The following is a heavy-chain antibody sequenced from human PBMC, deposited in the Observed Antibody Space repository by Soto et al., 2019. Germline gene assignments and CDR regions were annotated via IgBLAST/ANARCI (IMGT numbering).Heavy chain of an antibody. Sequence: EMQLLESGGELVQPGGSLRLSCAASTFTFRVYVMNWVRQATGKGLEWLAAITGTGGATYYAESVKGRFTVSRDNSNKTLYLQMDSLRVDDSAVYFCATGAPSPPSIYYGLDLWVQGTTVTVS. CDR1: TFTFRVYV. D-gene: IGHD3-10*01. CDR3: ATGAPSPPSIYYGLDL. V-gene: IGHV3-23*01. CDR2: ITGTGGAT. J-gene: IGHJ6*02.